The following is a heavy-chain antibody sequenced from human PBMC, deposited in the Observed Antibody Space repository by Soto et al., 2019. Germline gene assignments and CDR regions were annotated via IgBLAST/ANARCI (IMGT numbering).Heavy chain of an antibody. Sequence: QVQLVQSGAEMKKSGASVKVSCKASGYTFTSHGISWVRQPPGQGLEWVGWISPYNGDTNYAQKVQDRVSMTTETSTRTAYMELRSLRSDDTAVYYCARDRVEGYCRGGSCYSPGYWGQGTLGTVS. J-gene: IGHJ4*02. D-gene: IGHD2-15*01. CDR3: ARDRVEGYCRGGSCYSPGY. V-gene: IGHV1-18*01. CDR2: ISPYNGDT. CDR1: GYTFTSHG.